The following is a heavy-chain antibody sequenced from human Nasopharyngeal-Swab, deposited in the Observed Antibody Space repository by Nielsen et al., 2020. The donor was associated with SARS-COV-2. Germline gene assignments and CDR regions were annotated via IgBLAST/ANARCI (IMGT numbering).Heavy chain of an antibody. V-gene: IGHV3-30-3*01. CDR2: ISYDGSNK. Sequence: GESLKISCAASGFTFSSYAMHWVRQAPGKGLEWVAVISYDGSNKYCADSVKGRFTISRDNSKNTLYLQMNSLGADDSAVYYCATVGEFKRFDPWGQGTQVTVSS. CDR1: GFTFSSYA. J-gene: IGHJ5*02. CDR3: ATVGEFKRFDP. D-gene: IGHD3-3*01.